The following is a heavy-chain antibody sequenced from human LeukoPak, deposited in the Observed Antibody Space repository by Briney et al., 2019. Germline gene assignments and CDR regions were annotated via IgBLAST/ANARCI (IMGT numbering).Heavy chain of an antibody. D-gene: IGHD3-22*01. Sequence: SETLSLTCTVSGHSIGSGYYWGWIRQPPGKGLEWIGSIYHSGSTYYNPSLKSRVTISVDTSKNQFSLKLSSVTAADTAVYYCAREEGKDYYDSSGYHKDDAFDIWGQGTMVTVSS. CDR3: AREEGKDYYDSSGYHKDDAFDI. CDR1: GHSIGSGYY. J-gene: IGHJ3*02. CDR2: IYHSGST. V-gene: IGHV4-38-2*02.